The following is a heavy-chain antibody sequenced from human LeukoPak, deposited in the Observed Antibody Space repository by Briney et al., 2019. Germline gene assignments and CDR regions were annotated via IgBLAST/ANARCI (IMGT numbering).Heavy chain of an antibody. V-gene: IGHV4-59*12. CDR3: ARSGRGSPNDIVVVVAATPGWFDP. CDR2: IYYSGST. J-gene: IGHJ5*02. D-gene: IGHD2-15*01. Sequence: SETLSLTRTVSGGSISSYYWSWIRQPPGKGLEWIGYIYYSGSTNYNPSLKSRVTISVDTSKNQFSLKLSSVTAADTAVYYCARSGRGSPNDIVVVVAATPGWFDPWGQGTLVTVSS. CDR1: GGSISSYY.